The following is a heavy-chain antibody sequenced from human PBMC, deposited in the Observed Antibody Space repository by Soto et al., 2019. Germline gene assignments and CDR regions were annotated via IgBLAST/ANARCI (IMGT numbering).Heavy chain of an antibody. J-gene: IGHJ6*02. D-gene: IGHD6-13*01. CDR2: INPNSGGT. V-gene: IGHV1-2*04. Sequence: ASVKVSCKASGYTFTSYGISWVRQAPGQGLEWMGWINPNSGGTNYAQKLQGWVTMTRDTSISTAYMGLSRLRSDDTAVYYCARGGIAAAGPYYYYYGMDVWGQGTTVTVSS. CDR1: GYTFTSYG. CDR3: ARGGIAAAGPYYYYYGMDV.